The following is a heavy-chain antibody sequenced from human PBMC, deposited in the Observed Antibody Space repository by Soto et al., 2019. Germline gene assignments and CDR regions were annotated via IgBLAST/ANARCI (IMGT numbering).Heavy chain of an antibody. CDR3: AREPITMIAGPEGYFDY. J-gene: IGHJ4*02. CDR2: INAGNGNT. D-gene: IGHD3-22*01. Sequence: QVQLAQSGAEEKKPGASVKVSCKASGYTFTSYAMHWVRQAPGQRLEWMGWINAGNGNTKYSQKFQGRVTITRDTSASTAYMELSSLRSEDTAVYYCAREPITMIAGPEGYFDYWGQGTLVTVSS. CDR1: GYTFTSYA. V-gene: IGHV1-3*05.